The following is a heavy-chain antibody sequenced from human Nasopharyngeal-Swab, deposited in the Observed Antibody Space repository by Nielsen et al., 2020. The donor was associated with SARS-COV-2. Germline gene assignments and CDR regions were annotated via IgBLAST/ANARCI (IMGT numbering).Heavy chain of an antibody. J-gene: IGHJ6*02. CDR2: INTDGSET. V-gene: IGHV3-74*01. CDR3: TRDQRTFDWPPMDV. Sequence: GESLKISCAASGFTVSSNYMSWVRQAPGKGLVWVSRINTDGSETGYADSVTGRFTISRDNTKNTLSLQMNSLRAEDTGIYYCTRDQRTFDWPPMDVWGQGTTVTVSS. CDR1: GFTVSSNY. D-gene: IGHD3-9*01.